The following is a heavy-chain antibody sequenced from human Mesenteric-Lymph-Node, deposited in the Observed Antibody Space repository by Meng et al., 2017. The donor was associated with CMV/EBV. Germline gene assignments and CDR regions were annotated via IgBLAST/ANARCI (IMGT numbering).Heavy chain of an antibody. CDR2: INPNSGGT. CDR3: ARAPYYYDSSGPNWFDP. V-gene: IGHV1-2*02. Sequence: ASVKVSCKASGYTFTSYDINWVRQAPGQGREWMGWINPNSGGTNYAQKFQGRVSMTRDTSISTAYMELSRLRSDDTAVYYCARAPYYYDSSGPNWFDPWGQGTLVTVSS. D-gene: IGHD3-22*01. J-gene: IGHJ5*02. CDR1: GYTFTSYD.